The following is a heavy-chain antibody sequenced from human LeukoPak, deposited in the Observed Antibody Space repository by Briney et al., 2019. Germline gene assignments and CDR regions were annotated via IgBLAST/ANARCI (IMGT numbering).Heavy chain of an antibody. J-gene: IGHJ4*02. D-gene: IGHD3-3*01. CDR1: GYTFTGYY. CDR3: ARDLVGGIWSARF. CDR2: ITPNTGDT. V-gene: IGHV1-2*06. Sequence: ASVKVSCKASGYTFTGYYVHWVRQAPGQGLEWMGRITPNTGDTIYAQRFQGRATMTRDTSISAAYMELSSLRSDDTAIYYCARDLVGGIWSARFWGQGTLVTVSS.